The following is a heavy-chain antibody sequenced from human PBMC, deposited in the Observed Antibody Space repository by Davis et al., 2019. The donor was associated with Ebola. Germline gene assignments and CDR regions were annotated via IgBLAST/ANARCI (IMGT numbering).Heavy chain of an antibody. CDR2: IYPGDSDT. Sequence: KVSCKGSGYSFTSYWIGWVRQMPGKGLEWMGIIYPGDSDTRYSPSFQGQVTISADKSISTAYLQWSSLKASDTAMYYCARHAFYGSGSNWYFDLWGRGTLVTVSS. V-gene: IGHV5-51*01. J-gene: IGHJ2*01. D-gene: IGHD3-10*01. CDR3: ARHAFYGSGSNWYFDL. CDR1: GYSFTSYW.